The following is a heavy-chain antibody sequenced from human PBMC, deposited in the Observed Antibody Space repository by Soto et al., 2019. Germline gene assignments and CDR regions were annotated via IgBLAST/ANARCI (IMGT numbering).Heavy chain of an antibody. CDR2: INPNADKT. V-gene: IGHV1-8*01. CDR1: GYTFSTYD. CDR3: ARQRRGTWYYFDH. J-gene: IGHJ4*02. D-gene: IGHD3-16*01. Sequence: ASVKVSCKTSGYTFSTYDINWVRQTPGQGLEWMGWINPNADKTGFAQKFQGRVTLTRDTSINTVFMELNNLRSEDTAVYYCARQRRGTWYYFDHWGQGTLVTVPS.